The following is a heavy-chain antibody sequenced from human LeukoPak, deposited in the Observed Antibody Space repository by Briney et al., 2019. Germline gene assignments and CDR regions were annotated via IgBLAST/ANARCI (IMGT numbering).Heavy chain of an antibody. Sequence: PGGSLRLSCAASGFTFSSYWMSWVRQAPGKGLEWVANIKQDGSEKYYVDSVKGRFTISRDNAKNSLYLQMNSLRAEDTAVYYCARESGGNFGEAFDIWGQGTIVTVSS. CDR3: ARESGGNFGEAFDI. CDR2: IKQDGSEK. D-gene: IGHD4-23*01. V-gene: IGHV3-7*01. J-gene: IGHJ3*02. CDR1: GFTFSSYW.